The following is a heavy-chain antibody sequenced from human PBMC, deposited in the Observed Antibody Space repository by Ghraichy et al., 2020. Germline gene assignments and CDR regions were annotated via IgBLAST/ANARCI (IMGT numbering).Heavy chain of an antibody. V-gene: IGHV3-48*02. D-gene: IGHD6-13*01. J-gene: IGHJ5*02. CDR2: ISSSGSKI. Sequence: GGSLRLSCAGSGFTFSTYNMNWVRQAPGKGLEWISYISSSGSKIYYADSVKGRFTISRDNAENSLYLQMNSLRDEDTAVYYCARDITVPGTSGTNWFDPWGQGTLVTVSS. CDR3: ARDITVPGTSGTNWFDP. CDR1: GFTFSTYN.